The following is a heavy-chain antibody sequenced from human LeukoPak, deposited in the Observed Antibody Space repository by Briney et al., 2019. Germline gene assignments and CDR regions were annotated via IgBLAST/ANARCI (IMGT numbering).Heavy chain of an antibody. Sequence: GGSLRLSCATSGFTFSYYAMHWVRQAPGKGLEWVAVIWYEGDTKYYADSVKGRFTISRDNSKNTLYLQMNSLRAEDTAVYYCAKGLKNGYFDYWGQGTLVTVSS. D-gene: IGHD5-12*01. CDR1: GFTFSYYA. CDR3: AKGLKNGYFDY. V-gene: IGHV3-33*06. J-gene: IGHJ4*02. CDR2: IWYEGDTK.